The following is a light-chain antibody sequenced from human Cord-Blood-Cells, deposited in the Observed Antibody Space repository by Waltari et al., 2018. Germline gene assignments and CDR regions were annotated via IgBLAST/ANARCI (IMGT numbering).Light chain of an antibody. CDR2: GAS. CDR3: QQYGSSQLT. Sequence: IVLPQSPGTLSFSPGGSAALSCRASQSVSSSHLAWYQQKPGQAPRPLSYGASSRATGIPDRFSGSGSGTDFTLTISRLEPEDFAVYYCQQYGSSQLTFGGGTKVEIK. V-gene: IGKV3-20*01. J-gene: IGKJ4*01. CDR1: QSVSSSH.